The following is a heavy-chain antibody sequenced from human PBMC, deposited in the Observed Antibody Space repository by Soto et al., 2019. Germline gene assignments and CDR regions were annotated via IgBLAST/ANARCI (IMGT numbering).Heavy chain of an antibody. CDR2: VGGGGDNI. CDR1: GFTFSSYS. V-gene: IGHV3-23*01. CDR3: AKRDSGSGTYPPLIDY. J-gene: IGHJ4*02. D-gene: IGHD3-10*01. Sequence: QLLESGGGLVQPGGSLRLSCAASGFTFSSYSMNWVRQAPGKGLQWVATVGGGGDNIFYADSVKGRFTISRDDSQNMVFLQMNSLRPEDTAVYFCAKRDSGSGTYPPLIDYWGQGTLVTVSS.